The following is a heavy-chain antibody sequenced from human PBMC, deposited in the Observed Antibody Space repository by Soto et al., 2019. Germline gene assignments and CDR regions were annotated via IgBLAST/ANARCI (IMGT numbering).Heavy chain of an antibody. J-gene: IGHJ3*02. CDR3: ARTQSRRYYDFWSGYLDAFDI. CDR1: GYTFTSYD. V-gene: IGHV1-8*01. D-gene: IGHD3-3*01. Sequence: ASVKVSCKASGYTFTSYDINWVRQATGQGLEWMGWMNPNSGNTGYAQKFQGRVTMTRNTSISTAYTELSSLRSEDTAVYYCARTQSRRYYDFWSGYLDAFDIWGQGTMVTVSS. CDR2: MNPNSGNT.